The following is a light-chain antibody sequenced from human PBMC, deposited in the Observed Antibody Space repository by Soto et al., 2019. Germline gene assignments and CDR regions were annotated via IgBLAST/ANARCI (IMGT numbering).Light chain of an antibody. V-gene: IGKV3-15*01. CDR3: QQYNNWPRT. CDR1: QSVSSN. Sequence: EIVMTQSPATLSVSPGERATLSCRASQSVSSNLAWYQQKPGQAPRLLIYGASTRATGIPARFSGSGSGAEFPLTISSLQSEDFAVSYCQQYNNWPRTFGQGTKVEIK. J-gene: IGKJ1*01. CDR2: GAS.